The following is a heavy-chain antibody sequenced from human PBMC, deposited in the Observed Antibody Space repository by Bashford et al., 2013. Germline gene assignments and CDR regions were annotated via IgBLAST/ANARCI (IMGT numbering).Heavy chain of an antibody. D-gene: IGHD1-26*01. V-gene: IGHV3-23*01. Sequence: VRQAPGKGLEWVSATSAGGGNTDYADSVKGRFTISRDNSKNTLYLQMNSLRVEDTAIYYCAKKIVGPTKAFDIWGQGTMVTVSS. CDR3: AKKIVGPTKAFDI. J-gene: IGHJ3*02. CDR2: TSAGGGNT.